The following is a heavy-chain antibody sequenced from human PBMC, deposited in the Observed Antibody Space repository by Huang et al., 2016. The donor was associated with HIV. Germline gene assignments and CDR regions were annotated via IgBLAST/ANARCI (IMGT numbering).Heavy chain of an antibody. Sequence: QLQLQGSGPGLVKPSETLSLTCTVSGGSITGSSYYWGWIRQPPGKGLEWVGSIYYSGSTDYNPSRKSRVPVSVDTSKNQFSLKLSSVTAADTAVYYCARHFSYYDSSGYTPWDAFDIWGQGTMVTVSS. V-gene: IGHV4-39*01. J-gene: IGHJ3*02. CDR3: ARHFSYYDSSGYTPWDAFDI. CDR2: IYYSGST. D-gene: IGHD3-22*01. CDR1: GGSITGSSYY.